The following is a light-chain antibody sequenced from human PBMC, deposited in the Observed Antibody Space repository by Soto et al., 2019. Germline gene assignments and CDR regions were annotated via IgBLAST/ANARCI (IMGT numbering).Light chain of an antibody. Sequence: DFQMTQSPSTLSASIGDRVTITCRASESISTWLAWYQQNPGKAPKLLIYEASTLQSGVPSRFSGSGSGTEFSLTINSLQPDEFATYYCHQYASHIVTFGQGTRLEIK. CDR3: HQYASHIVT. CDR2: EAS. V-gene: IGKV1-5*03. J-gene: IGKJ5*01. CDR1: ESISTW.